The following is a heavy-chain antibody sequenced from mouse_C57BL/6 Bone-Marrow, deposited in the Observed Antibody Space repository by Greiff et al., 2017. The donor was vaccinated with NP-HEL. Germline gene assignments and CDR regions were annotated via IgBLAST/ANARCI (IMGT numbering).Heavy chain of an antibody. Sequence: VQLVESGAELVKPGASVKISCKASGYAFSSYWMNWVKQRPGKGLEWIGQIYPGDGDTNYNGKFKGKATLTADKSSSTAYMQLSSLTSEDSAVYFCTRLPHWYFDVWGTGTTVTVSS. CDR3: TRLPHWYFDV. CDR2: IYPGDGDT. CDR1: GYAFSSYW. D-gene: IGHD5-5*01. J-gene: IGHJ1*03. V-gene: IGHV1-80*01.